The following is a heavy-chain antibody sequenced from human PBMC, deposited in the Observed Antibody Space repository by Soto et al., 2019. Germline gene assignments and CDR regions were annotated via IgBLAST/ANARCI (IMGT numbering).Heavy chain of an antibody. Sequence: GGSLRLSCAASGFTFSSYGMHWVRQAPGKGLEWVAVIWYDGSNKYYADSVKGRFTISRDNSKNTLYLQMNNLRAEDTAVYYCVRAFIEDGGRVAYWGRGSLDPVYS. D-gene: IGHD2-15*01. V-gene: IGHV3-33*01. CDR3: VRAFIEDGGRVAY. J-gene: IGHJ4*02. CDR2: IWYDGSNK. CDR1: GFTFSSYG.